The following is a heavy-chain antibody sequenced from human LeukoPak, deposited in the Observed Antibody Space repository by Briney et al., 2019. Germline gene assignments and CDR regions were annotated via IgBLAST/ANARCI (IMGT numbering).Heavy chain of an antibody. D-gene: IGHD6-13*01. J-gene: IGHJ4*02. CDR1: GFTFSSYA. CDR2: ISGSGGST. Sequence: PGGSLRLSCAASGFTFSSYAMSWVRQAPGKGLEWVSAISGSGGSTYYADSVKGRFTISRDNSKNTLYLQMNSLRAEDTAVYYCAKDWKTKYSSWSIGFDYWGQGTLVTVSS. V-gene: IGHV3-23*01. CDR3: AKDWKTKYSSWSIGFDY.